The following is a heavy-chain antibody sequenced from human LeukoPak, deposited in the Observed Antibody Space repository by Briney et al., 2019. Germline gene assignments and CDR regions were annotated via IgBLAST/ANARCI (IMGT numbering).Heavy chain of an antibody. CDR3: AKDLPVDTAKGRGPDAFDI. D-gene: IGHD5-18*01. V-gene: IGHV3-23*01. CDR1: GFTFSSYA. CDR2: ISGSGGST. Sequence: PGGSLRLSCAASGFTFSSYAMSWVRQAPGKGLEWVSAISGSGGSTYYADSVKGRFTISRDNSKNTLYLQMNSLRAEDTAVYYCAKDLPVDTAKGRGPDAFDIWGQGTMVTVSS. J-gene: IGHJ3*02.